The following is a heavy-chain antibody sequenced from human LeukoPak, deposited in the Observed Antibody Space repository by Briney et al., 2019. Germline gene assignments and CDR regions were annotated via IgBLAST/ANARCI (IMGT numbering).Heavy chain of an antibody. V-gene: IGHV4-34*01. J-gene: IGHJ6*03. CDR3: ARDVRGSSGRYYYYYMDV. CDR2: INHSGST. Sequence: SETLSLTCAVYGGSFSGYYWSWIRQPPGKGLEWIGEINHSGSTNYNPSLKSRVTISVDTSKNQFSLKLSSVTAADTAVFYCARDVRGSSGRYYYYYMDVWGKGTTVTVSS. D-gene: IGHD3-22*01. CDR1: GGSFSGYY.